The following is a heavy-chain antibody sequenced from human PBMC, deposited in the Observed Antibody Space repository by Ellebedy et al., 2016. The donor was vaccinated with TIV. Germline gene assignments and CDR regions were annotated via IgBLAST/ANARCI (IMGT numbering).Heavy chain of an antibody. V-gene: IGHV5-10-1*01. CDR2: IDPSDSYT. Sequence: GESLKISCKASGYTFSNYWISWVRQMPGKGLEWMGKIDPSDSYTNYSPSFQGQGHVTISADKSTSTAYLQWSSLKASDSALYYCARHPGIALARDYWGQGTLVTVSS. CDR3: ARHPGIALARDY. D-gene: IGHD6-13*01. J-gene: IGHJ4*02. CDR1: GYTFSNYW.